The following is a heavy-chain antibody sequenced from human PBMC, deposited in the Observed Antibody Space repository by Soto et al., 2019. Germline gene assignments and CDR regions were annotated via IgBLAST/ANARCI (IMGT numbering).Heavy chain of an antibody. CDR1: GFTVSSNY. J-gene: IGHJ6*02. CDR3: ARESSSGYYYVDYYYYGMDV. Sequence: EVQLVESGGGLIQPGGSLRLSCAASGFTVSSNYMSWVRQAPGKGLEWVSVIYSGGSTYYADSVKGRFTISRDNYKNTLYLQMNSLIAEDTAVYYCARESSSGYYYVDYYYYGMDVWGQGTTVTVSS. D-gene: IGHD3-22*01. V-gene: IGHV3-53*01. CDR2: IYSGGST.